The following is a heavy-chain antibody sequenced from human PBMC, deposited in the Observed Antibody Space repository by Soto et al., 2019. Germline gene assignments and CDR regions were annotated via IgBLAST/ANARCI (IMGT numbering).Heavy chain of an antibody. CDR2: IWYDGSNK. CDR1: GFTFSSYG. V-gene: IGHV3-33*01. CDR3: ARGAYYSSSWPHFDY. Sequence: GGSLRLSCAASGFTFSSYGMHWVRQAPGKGLEWVAVIWYDGSNKYYADSVKGRFTISRDNSKNTLYLQMNSLRAEDTAVYYCARGAYYSSSWPHFDYWGQGTLVTVSS. D-gene: IGHD6-13*01. J-gene: IGHJ4*02.